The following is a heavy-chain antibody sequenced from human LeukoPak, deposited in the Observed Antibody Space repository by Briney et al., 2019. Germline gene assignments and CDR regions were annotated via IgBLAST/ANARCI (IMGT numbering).Heavy chain of an antibody. Sequence: SGPALVKPTQTLTLTCTFSGFSLSTSGMCVSWIRQPPGKALEWLARIDWDDDKYYSTSLKTRLTISKDTSKNQVVLTMTNMDPVDTATYYCARIEYSSSWPDYWGQGTLVTVSS. J-gene: IGHJ4*02. CDR2: IDWDDDK. CDR1: GFSLSTSGMC. V-gene: IGHV2-70*11. CDR3: ARIEYSSSWPDY. D-gene: IGHD6-13*01.